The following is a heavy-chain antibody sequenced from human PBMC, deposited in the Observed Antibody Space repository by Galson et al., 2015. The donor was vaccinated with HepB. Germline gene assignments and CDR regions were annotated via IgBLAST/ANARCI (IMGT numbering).Heavy chain of an antibody. J-gene: IGHJ2*01. D-gene: IGHD5-24*01. Sequence: SLRLSCAASTFIFTTYSMNWVRQAPGKGLEWISYISSDGTTMYYADSVKGRFTISRDNSKNTLYLQMNSLRAEDTAVYYCARTPRRWLQSHWYFDLWGRGTLVTVSS. CDR2: ISSDGTTM. CDR3: ARTPRRWLQSHWYFDL. V-gene: IGHV3-48*01. CDR1: TFIFTTYS.